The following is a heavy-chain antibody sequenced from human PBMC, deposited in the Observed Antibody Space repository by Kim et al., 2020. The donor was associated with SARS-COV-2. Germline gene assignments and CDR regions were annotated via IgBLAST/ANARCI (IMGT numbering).Heavy chain of an antibody. D-gene: IGHD3-3*01. Sequence: GGSLRLSCAASGFTFSSYAMHWVRQAPGKGLEWVAVISYDGSNKYYADSVKGRFTISRDNSKNTLYLQMNSLRAEDTAVYYCARGSYDFWSGQVGYWGQGTLVTVSS. CDR3: ARGSYDFWSGQVGY. J-gene: IGHJ4*02. V-gene: IGHV3-30*04. CDR2: ISYDGSNK. CDR1: GFTFSSYA.